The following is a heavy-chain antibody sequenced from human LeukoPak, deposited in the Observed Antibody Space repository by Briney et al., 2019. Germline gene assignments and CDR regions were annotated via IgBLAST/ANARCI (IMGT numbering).Heavy chain of an antibody. CDR1: GFTFSHHY. Sequence: GGSLRLSCAASGFTFSHHYMSWIRQAPGKGLEWISYITRSGAFYADSVKGRFTISRDNAKNSLYLQMNSLRVGDTAVYYCARDGDTTSKVDYLGQGTLVTVSS. J-gene: IGHJ4*02. CDR2: ITRSGA. D-gene: IGHD7-27*01. CDR3: ARDGDTTSKVDY. V-gene: IGHV3-11*01.